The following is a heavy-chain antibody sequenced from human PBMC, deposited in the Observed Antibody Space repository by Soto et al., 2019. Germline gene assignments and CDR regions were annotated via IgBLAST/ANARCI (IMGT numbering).Heavy chain of an antibody. Sequence: PGGSLRLSCAASGFTFDDYAMHWVRQAPGKGLEWVSGISWNSGSIGYADSVKGRFTISRDNAKNSLYLQMNSLRAEDTALYYCANDTLLDPDAFDIWGQGTMVTVSS. CDR1: GFTFDDYA. D-gene: IGHD2-21*02. CDR3: ANDTLLDPDAFDI. CDR2: ISWNSGSI. V-gene: IGHV3-9*01. J-gene: IGHJ3*02.